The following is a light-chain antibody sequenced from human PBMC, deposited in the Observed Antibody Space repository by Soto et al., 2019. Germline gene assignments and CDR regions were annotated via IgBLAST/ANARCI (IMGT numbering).Light chain of an antibody. CDR2: TTS. CDR1: QSIRNY. V-gene: IGKV1-39*01. CDR3: QQSYNIPIT. Sequence: DIQMTQSPSSLSASVGDRVTITCRASQSIRNYLSWYQQKPGQAPKLLIYTTSSLQSGVPARFSGSGSGTDFTLTISSLQAEDFATYYCQQSYNIPITFGQGTRLEIK. J-gene: IGKJ5*01.